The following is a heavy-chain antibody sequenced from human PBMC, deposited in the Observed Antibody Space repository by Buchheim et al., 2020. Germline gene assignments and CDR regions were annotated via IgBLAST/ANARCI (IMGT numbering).Heavy chain of an antibody. J-gene: IGHJ3*02. CDR1: GYDFGYYY. CDR3: ARQGGCSSTSCYFRSDAFDI. CDR2: INPDDSHT. D-gene: IGHD2-2*01. Sequence: EVLLVQSGAEVKKPGESLTISCQGSGYDFGYYYLSWLRQVPGKRLEWMGRINPDDSHTDYSPSFQGHVTISADKSISTAYLQWSSLKASDTAMYYCARQGGCSSTSCYFRSDAFDIWGQGT. V-gene: IGHV5-10-1*03.